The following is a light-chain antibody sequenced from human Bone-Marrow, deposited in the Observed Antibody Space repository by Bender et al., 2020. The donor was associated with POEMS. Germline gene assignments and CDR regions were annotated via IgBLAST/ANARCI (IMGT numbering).Light chain of an antibody. CDR1: ASDVGGYSL. Sequence: QSALTQPASVSGSPGHSITISCTGTASDVGGYSLVSWYQQRPGEVPNLVIFEDSKRPAAISNRFSGSKSGNTASLTISGLQTEDEGDYYCSSYAGREGHVIFGGGTKVTVL. CDR3: SSYAGREGHVI. CDR2: EDS. V-gene: IGLV2-23*01. J-gene: IGLJ2*01.